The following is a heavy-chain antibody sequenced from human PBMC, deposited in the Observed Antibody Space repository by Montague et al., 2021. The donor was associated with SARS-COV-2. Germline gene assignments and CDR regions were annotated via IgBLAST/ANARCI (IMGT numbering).Heavy chain of an antibody. CDR1: GFTFSSYA. J-gene: IGHJ6*02. V-gene: IGHV3-30*04. D-gene: IGHD2-21*02. Sequence: CRRLSCAASGFTFSSYAMHWVRQAPGKGLEWVAVISYDGSNKYYADSVKGRFTISRDNSKSTLFLQMNSLRAEDTAVYYCAKDIHIVVVTGMDVWGQGTTVTVSS. CDR2: ISYDGSNK. CDR3: AKDIHIVVVTGMDV.